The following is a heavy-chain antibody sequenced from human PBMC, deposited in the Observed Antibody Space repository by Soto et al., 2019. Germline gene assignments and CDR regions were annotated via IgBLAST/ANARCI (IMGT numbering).Heavy chain of an antibody. J-gene: IGHJ4*02. CDR1: GDTFNFYT. CDR2: IIPMVGMS. D-gene: IGHD3-10*01. CDR3: ATSYGSGGRPFDS. Sequence: GASVKVSCKASGDTFNFYTFSWVRQAPGQGLEWMGRIIPMVGMSNYAQKFQGRVTIIADRSTNTTYMQLSSLRSEDTALYYCATSYGSGGRPFDSWGQGTPVTV. V-gene: IGHV1-69*02.